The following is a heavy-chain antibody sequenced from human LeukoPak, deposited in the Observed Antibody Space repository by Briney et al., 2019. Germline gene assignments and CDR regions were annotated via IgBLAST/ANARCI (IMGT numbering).Heavy chain of an antibody. D-gene: IGHD5-12*01. J-gene: IGHJ4*02. Sequence: ASVKVSCKASGYTFTSYYMHWVRQAPGQGLEWMGWSNPNSGDTNYAQEFQGRVTMTRDTSISTAYMELSRVRSDDAAVYYCAREYSRYSGTYYDYWGQGTLVIVFS. CDR1: GYTFTSYY. V-gene: IGHV1-2*02. CDR2: SNPNSGDT. CDR3: AREYSRYSGTYYDY.